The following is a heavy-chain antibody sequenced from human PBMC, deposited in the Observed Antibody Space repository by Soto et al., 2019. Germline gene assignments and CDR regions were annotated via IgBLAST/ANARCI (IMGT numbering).Heavy chain of an antibody. Sequence: QITLKESGTTLVKPTQTLTLTCTFSGFSLSTSGVGVGWIRQPPGKALEWLGIIYWDDDKRYRPSLKSRLTITKDTSKNQLVLTMTNMDPVDTATYYCAHLPWKQLWPRAPVVYWGQGTPVTVSS. CDR2: IYWDDDK. V-gene: IGHV2-5*02. D-gene: IGHD5-18*01. J-gene: IGHJ4*02. CDR3: AHLPWKQLWPRAPVVY. CDR1: GFSLSTSGVG.